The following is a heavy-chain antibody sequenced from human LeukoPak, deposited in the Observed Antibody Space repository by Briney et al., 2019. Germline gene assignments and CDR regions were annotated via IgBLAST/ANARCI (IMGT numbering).Heavy chain of an antibody. CDR1: GGSFSDYY. J-gene: IGHJ4*02. D-gene: IGHD6-6*01. Sequence: SETLSLTCAVYGGSFSDYYWSWIRQPPGKGLEWIGEINHSGTSNYNPSLKSRVTISIDTSKNQFSLKLTSVTAADTAVYYCARAGFALAPHRGTPFDSWGQGTLVTVSS. V-gene: IGHV4-34*01. CDR2: INHSGTS. CDR3: ARAGFALAPHRGTPFDS.